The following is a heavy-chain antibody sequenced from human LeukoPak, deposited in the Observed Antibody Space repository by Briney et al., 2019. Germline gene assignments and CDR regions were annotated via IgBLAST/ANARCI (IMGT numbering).Heavy chain of an antibody. Sequence: SETLSLTCTVSGGSISSYYWSWIRQPPGKGLEWIGYMYYSGSTSYNPSLKSRVSISIDTSKNQFSLRVTSVTAADTAVYYCARHSGSFGGAYDIWGQGTMATVSS. J-gene: IGHJ3*02. D-gene: IGHD1-26*01. CDR2: MYYSGST. CDR3: ARHSGSFGGAYDI. CDR1: GGSISSYY. V-gene: IGHV4-59*08.